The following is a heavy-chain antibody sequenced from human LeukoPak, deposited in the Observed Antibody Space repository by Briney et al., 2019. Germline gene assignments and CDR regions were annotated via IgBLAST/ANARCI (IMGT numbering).Heavy chain of an antibody. CDR3: ARHVSAWFGESPFDY. J-gene: IGHJ4*02. V-gene: IGHV4-59*08. Sequence: SETLSLTCTVSGGSISSYCWSWIRQPPGQGLEWLGYIYYSGSTNYNPSLKSRVTISVDTSKNQFSLKLSSVTAADTAVYYCARHVSAWFGESPFDYWGQGTLVTVSS. CDR1: GGSISSYC. CDR2: IYYSGST. D-gene: IGHD3-10*01.